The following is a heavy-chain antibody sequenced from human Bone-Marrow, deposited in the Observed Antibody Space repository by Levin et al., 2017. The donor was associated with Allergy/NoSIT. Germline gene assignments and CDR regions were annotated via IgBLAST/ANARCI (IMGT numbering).Heavy chain of an antibody. CDR2: VHYTGSV. J-gene: IGHJ6*02. V-gene: IGHV4-61*03. CDR1: GGSVSNTNYY. Sequence: SETLSLTCTVSGGSVSNTNYYWSWIRQSPGKGLEWIGSVHYTGSVNYSPSLKSRAIISVDTSKNHFSLRLSYVSAADTAVYFCASLGESSTIVGGASHYYYSGIDVWGQGTTVTISS. D-gene: IGHD4-11*01. CDR3: ASLGESSTIVGGASHYYYSGIDV.